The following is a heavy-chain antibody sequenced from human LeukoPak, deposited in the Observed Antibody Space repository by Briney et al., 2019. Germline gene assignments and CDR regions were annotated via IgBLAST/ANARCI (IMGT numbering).Heavy chain of an antibody. D-gene: IGHD1-26*01. CDR3: AKRGAEVGATVAPGDY. V-gene: IGHV3-23*01. CDR1: GFTFSSYA. J-gene: IGHJ4*02. Sequence: GGSLRLSCAASGFTFSSYAMSWVRQAPGKGLEWVSAISGSGGTTYYADSVKGRFTISSDNSKNTLYLQMNSLRAEDTAIYYCAKRGAEVGATVAPGDYWGQGTLVTVSS. CDR2: ISGSGGTT.